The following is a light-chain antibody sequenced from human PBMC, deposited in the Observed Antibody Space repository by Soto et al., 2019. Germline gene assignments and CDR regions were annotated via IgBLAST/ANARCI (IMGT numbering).Light chain of an antibody. CDR2: TTS. CDR1: QSISTF. CDR3: QQSFTGPWT. J-gene: IGKJ1*01. Sequence: DIQMTQSPSSLSASVGDRVTVTCRASQSISTFLNWYQQKPGKAPNLLIYTTSTLHGGVPSRFSGSGSGTDFTLTISSLQPEDFATYYCQQSFTGPWTFGQGTRVEIK. V-gene: IGKV1-39*01.